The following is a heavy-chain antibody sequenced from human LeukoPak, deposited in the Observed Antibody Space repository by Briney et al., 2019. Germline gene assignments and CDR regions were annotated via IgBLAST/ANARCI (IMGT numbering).Heavy chain of an antibody. CDR1: GGSVSSGSHF. CDR2: IYYTGST. Sequence: PSETLSLTCTVSGGSVSSGSHFWSWIRQPPGKGLEWIGYIYYTGSTNYNPSLKSRLTISIDTSKNQFSLKLTSVTTADTAVYYCAKLQGAAASSDWFDPWGQGTLVTVSS. J-gene: IGHJ5*02. D-gene: IGHD6-13*01. V-gene: IGHV4-61*01. CDR3: AKLQGAAASSDWFDP.